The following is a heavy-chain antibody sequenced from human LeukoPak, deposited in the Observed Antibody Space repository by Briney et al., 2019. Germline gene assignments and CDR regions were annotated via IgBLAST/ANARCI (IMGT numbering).Heavy chain of an antibody. CDR2: IWYDGSNQ. CDR3: AKRASGSGTSLYYFDY. J-gene: IGHJ4*02. V-gene: IGHV3-33*06. D-gene: IGHD3-10*01. Sequence: PWRSLRLSCAASGFTFSGFGMHWVRQAPGKGLEWVAVIWYDGSNQYYADSVKGRFTISRDNSKNTLYLQMNSLRAEDTAVYYCAKRASGSGTSLYYFDYWGQGTLVSVSS. CDR1: GFTFSGFG.